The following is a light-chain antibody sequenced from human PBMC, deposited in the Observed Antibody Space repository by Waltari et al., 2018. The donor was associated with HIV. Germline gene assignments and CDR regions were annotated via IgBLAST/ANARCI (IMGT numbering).Light chain of an antibody. Sequence: EIVLTQSPATLSLYPGERATLSCRASRSVGSYLAWYQQRPGQAPRLLIYDASNRATGIPARFSGSGSGTEFTLTISSLEPEDFAVYYCQQRTNWPPHNFGQGTKLEIK. J-gene: IGKJ2*01. CDR3: QQRTNWPPHN. CDR2: DAS. CDR1: RSVGSY. V-gene: IGKV3-11*01.